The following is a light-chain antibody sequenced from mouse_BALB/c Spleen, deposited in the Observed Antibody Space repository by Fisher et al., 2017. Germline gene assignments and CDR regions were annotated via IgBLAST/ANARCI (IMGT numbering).Light chain of an antibody. J-gene: IGKJ1*01. CDR3: HQYHRSPWT. CDR1: SSVSY. Sequence: IVLTQSPAILSASPGEKVTMTCSASSSVSYMYRYQQKPGSSPKPWIYGTSNLASGVPARFSGSGSGTSYSLTISSMEAEDVATYYCHQYHRSPWTFGGGTKLEIK. V-gene: IGKV4-61*01. CDR2: GTS.